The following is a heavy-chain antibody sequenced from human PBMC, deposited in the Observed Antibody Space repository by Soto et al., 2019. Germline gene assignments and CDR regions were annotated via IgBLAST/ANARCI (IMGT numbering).Heavy chain of an antibody. Sequence: QVQLVQSGAEVKKPGSSVKVSCKASGGTFSSYAISWVRQAPGQGLEWMGEIISMFGAAMYAQKFQGRVTITADESESTANMELSSMRSEDTAVYYCARGGKERFRGSGMDGWGQGTTVTVS. CDR1: GGTFSSYA. V-gene: IGHV1-69*01. D-gene: IGHD1-1*01. J-gene: IGHJ6*02. CDR3: ARGGKERFRGSGMDG. CDR2: IISMFGAA.